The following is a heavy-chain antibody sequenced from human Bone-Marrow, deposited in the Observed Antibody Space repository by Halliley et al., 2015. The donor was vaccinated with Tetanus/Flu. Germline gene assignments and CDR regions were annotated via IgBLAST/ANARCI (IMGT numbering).Heavy chain of an antibody. J-gene: IGHJ6*02. CDR3: VRAPYCSSVGCYEGSYQYGMDG. V-gene: IGHV3-33*01. CDR2: IWYDGTVK. CDR1: GFTFSTYG. D-gene: IGHD2-2*01. Sequence: SLRLSCAASGFTFSTYGMHWVRQAPGKGLEWVAIIWYDGTVKYYGDSVKGRFTISRDNSKNTLYLQMDSLRADDTAVYFCVRAPYCSSVGCYEGSYQYGMDGWGQGTTVTVSS.